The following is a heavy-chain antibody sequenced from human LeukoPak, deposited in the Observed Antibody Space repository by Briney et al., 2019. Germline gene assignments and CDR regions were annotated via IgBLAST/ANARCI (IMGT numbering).Heavy chain of an antibody. J-gene: IGHJ6*02. CDR1: GGSFSGYY. CDR3: AREYGMDV. CDR2: INHSGST. V-gene: IGHV4-34*01. Sequence: ASETLSLTCAVYGGSFSGYYWSWIRQPPGKGLEWIGEINHSGSTNYNPSLKSRVTISVDTSKNQFSLKLSSVTAADTAVYYCAREYGMDVWGQGTTVTVSS.